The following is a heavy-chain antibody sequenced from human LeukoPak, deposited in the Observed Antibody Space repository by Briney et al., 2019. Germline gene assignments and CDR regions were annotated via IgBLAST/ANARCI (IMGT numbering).Heavy chain of an antibody. CDR2: IYYSGST. D-gene: IGHD3-3*01. CDR1: GGSISSYY. Sequence: SQTLSLTCTVSGGSISSYYWSWIRQPPGKGLEWIGYIYYSGSTNYNPSLKSRVTISVDTSKNQFSLKLSSVTAVDTAVYYCARVITPPDDFWSGYRFDYWGQGTLVTVSS. CDR3: ARVITPPDDFWSGYRFDY. J-gene: IGHJ4*02. V-gene: IGHV4-59*01.